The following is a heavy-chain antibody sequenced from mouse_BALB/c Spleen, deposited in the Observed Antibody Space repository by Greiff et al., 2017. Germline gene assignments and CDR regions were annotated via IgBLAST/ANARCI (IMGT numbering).Heavy chain of an antibody. J-gene: IGHJ4*01. CDR3: TRITTATRAMDY. V-gene: IGHV6-6*02. D-gene: IGHD1-2*01. CDR1: GFTFSNYW. Sequence: EVKVEESGGGLVQPGGSMKLSCVASGFTFSNYWMNWVRQSPEKGLEWVAEIRLKSNNYATHYAESVKGRFTISRDDSKSSVYLQMNNLRAEDTGIYYCTRITTATRAMDYWGQGTSVTVSS. CDR2: IRLKSNNYAT.